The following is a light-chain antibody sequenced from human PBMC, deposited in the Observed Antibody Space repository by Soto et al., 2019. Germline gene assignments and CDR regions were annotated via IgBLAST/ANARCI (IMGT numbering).Light chain of an antibody. Sequence: DIQMTQSPSSLSASLGDRVTITCQASRDISKYLNWYQQKPGKAPKLLIYDASNLETGVPSRFSGSGSGTDFTFTISSLQPEDIATYYCLQYDKFVVAFGGGTRVEI. V-gene: IGKV1-33*01. CDR3: LQYDKFVVA. J-gene: IGKJ4*01. CDR2: DAS. CDR1: RDISKY.